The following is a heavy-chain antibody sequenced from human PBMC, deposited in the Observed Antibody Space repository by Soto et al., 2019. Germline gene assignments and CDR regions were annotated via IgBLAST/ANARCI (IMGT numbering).Heavy chain of an antibody. J-gene: IGHJ4*02. CDR1: GYSISSGYY. CDR3: ARQRLRYFDWLLYPYYFDY. V-gene: IGHV4-38-2*01. Sequence: PSETLSLTCAVSGYSISSGYYWGWIRQPPGKGLEWIGGIYHSGSTYYNPSLKSRVTISVDTSKNQFSLKLSSVTAADTAVYYCARQRLRYFDWLLYPYYFDYWGQGTLVTVSS. D-gene: IGHD3-9*01. CDR2: IYHSGST.